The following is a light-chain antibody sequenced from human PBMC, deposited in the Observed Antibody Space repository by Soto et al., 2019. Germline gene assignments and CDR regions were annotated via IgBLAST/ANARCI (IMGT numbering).Light chain of an antibody. V-gene: IGLV2-18*01. CDR2: EVS. CDR3: SLYTSSGVV. J-gene: IGLJ2*01. Sequence: QSVLTQPPSVSGSPGQSVTISCTGTSSDVGSYNRVSWYQQPPGTAPKLMIYEVSNRPSGVPDRFSGSKSGNTASLTISGLQAEDEADYYCSLYTSSGVVFGGGTKLTVL. CDR1: SSDVGSYNR.